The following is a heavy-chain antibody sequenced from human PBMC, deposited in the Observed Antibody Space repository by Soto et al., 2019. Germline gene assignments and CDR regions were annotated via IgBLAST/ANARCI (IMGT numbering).Heavy chain of an antibody. CDR1: GFTFSNAW. V-gene: IGHV3-15*01. D-gene: IGHD2-21*01. Sequence: PGGSLRLSCAASGFTFSNAWMSWGRQAPGKGLEWVGRIKSKTDGGTTDYAAPVKGRFTISRDDSKNTLYLQMNSLKTEDTAVYYCTTEIIPDAFDIWGQGTMVTVSS. CDR3: TTEIIPDAFDI. J-gene: IGHJ3*02. CDR2: IKSKTDGGTT.